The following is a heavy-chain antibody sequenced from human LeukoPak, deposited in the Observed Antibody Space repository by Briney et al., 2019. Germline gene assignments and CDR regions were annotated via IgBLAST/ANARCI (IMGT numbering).Heavy chain of an antibody. CDR1: GFTFDDYG. Sequence: RTGGSLRLSCAASGFTFDDYGMSWVRQAPGKGLEWVSGINWNGGSTGYADSVKGRFTISRDNGKNSLYLQMNSLRAEDTALYYCATTYYYDSSGYYGDYWGQGTLVTVSS. J-gene: IGHJ4*02. CDR2: INWNGGST. V-gene: IGHV3-20*04. D-gene: IGHD3-22*01. CDR3: ATTYYYDSSGYYGDY.